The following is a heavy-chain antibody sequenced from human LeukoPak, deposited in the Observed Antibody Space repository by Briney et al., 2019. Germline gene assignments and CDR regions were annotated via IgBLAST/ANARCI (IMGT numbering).Heavy chain of an antibody. CDR3: AKGGHDFWSGYST. Sequence: QPGGSLRLSCAASGFIFDDSAMHWVRQGPGKGLEWVSLISRNSNSTHYADSVKGRFTISRDNNKKSLYLQMNSLTTEDTALYYCAKGGHDFWSGYSTWGQGTLVTVSS. J-gene: IGHJ5*02. CDR2: ISRNSNST. CDR1: GFIFDDSA. D-gene: IGHD3-3*01. V-gene: IGHV3-43*02.